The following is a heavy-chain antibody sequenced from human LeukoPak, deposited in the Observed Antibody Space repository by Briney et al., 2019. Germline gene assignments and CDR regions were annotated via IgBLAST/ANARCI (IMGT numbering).Heavy chain of an antibody. Sequence: GGSLRLSCAASGFSFSNYAMSWVRQAPGKGLEWVSAISGGGGTTYYTDSVKGRFTISRDNSKNTLYLQMNSLRAEDTAVYYCARDRFALVRGVISYDYYMDVWGRGTMVLISS. J-gene: IGHJ6*03. D-gene: IGHD3-10*01. CDR2: ISGGGGTT. CDR3: ARDRFALVRGVISYDYYMDV. V-gene: IGHV3-23*01. CDR1: GFSFSNYA.